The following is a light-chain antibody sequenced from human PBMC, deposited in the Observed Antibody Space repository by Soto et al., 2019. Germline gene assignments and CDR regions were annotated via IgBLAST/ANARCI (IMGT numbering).Light chain of an antibody. CDR1: QDITSY. J-gene: IGKJ3*01. Sequence: DIQMTQSPSSLSASVGDRVTSTCQASQDITSYLKWDEHKPGKAPKLLIYDASILEAGVPPRFSGSGYGTDFTLTISSLHPEDVATYYCQHCDYLPIFGPGTTVDFK. CDR2: DAS. CDR3: QHCDYLPI. V-gene: IGKV1-33*01.